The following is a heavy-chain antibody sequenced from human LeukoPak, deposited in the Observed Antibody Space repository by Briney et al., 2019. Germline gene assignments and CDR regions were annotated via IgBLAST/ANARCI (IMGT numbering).Heavy chain of an antibody. Sequence: SETLSLTCTVSGGSISTYYCSWIRQPPGKGLEWIGYIYYRGSTNYNPSLKSRVTISVDTCNNQFSLNLSSVTAADTAEYYCARGVPYRGVYFFDYWGQGTLVTVSS. CDR3: ARGVPYRGVYFFDY. V-gene: IGHV4-59*12. CDR1: GGSISTYY. J-gene: IGHJ4*02. D-gene: IGHD6-25*01. CDR2: IYYRGST.